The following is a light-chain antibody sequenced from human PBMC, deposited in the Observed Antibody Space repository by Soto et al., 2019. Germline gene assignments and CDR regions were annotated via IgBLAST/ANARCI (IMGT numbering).Light chain of an antibody. CDR1: QSVSSY. CDR2: DAS. J-gene: IGKJ2*01. CDR3: RQQSNWPSYT. V-gene: IGKV3-11*01. Sequence: EIVLTQSPATLSLSPGERATLSCRASQSVSSYLAWYQQKPGQAPRLLSYDASNRATGIPPRFSGSGCGTDFTLTNSSLEPEDFSVYYCRQQSNWPSYTFGQGTKLEIK.